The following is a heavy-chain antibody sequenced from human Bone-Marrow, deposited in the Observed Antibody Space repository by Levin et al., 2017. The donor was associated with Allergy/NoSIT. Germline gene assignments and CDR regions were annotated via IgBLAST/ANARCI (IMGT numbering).Heavy chain of an antibody. CDR1: GFTFSSYS. V-gene: IGHV3-48*01. CDR2: ISSSSSTI. J-gene: IGHJ6*02. CDR3: ARELGIMIFGVVPRTHGMDV. D-gene: IGHD3-3*01. Sequence: SGGSLRLSCAASGFTFSSYSMNWVRQAPGKGLEWVSYISSSSSTIYYADSVKGRFTISRDNAKNSLYLQMNSLRAEDTAVYYCARELGIMIFGVVPRTHGMDVWGQGTTVTVSS.